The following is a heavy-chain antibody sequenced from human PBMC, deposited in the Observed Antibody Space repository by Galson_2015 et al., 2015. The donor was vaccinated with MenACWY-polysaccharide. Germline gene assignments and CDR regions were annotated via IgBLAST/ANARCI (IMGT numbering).Heavy chain of an antibody. CDR2: ISNSGGST. CDR3: AKDKGGGSYWGNTKIDY. D-gene: IGHD1-26*01. V-gene: IGHV3-23*01. Sequence: SLRLSCAASGFTFSSYAMNWVRQAPGKGLEWVSAISNSGGSTYYADSVKGRFTISRDNSKNTLFLHMNSLRAEDTAVYYCAKDKGGGSYWGNTKIDYWGQGTLVTVSS. J-gene: IGHJ4*02. CDR1: GFTFSSYA.